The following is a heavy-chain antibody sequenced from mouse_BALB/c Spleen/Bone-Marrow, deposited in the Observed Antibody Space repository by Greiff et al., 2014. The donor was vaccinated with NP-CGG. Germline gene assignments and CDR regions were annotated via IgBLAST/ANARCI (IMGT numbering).Heavy chain of an antibody. D-gene: IGHD1-1*01. CDR2: INPSNGGT. CDR3: TRSNYGYRYFDV. Sequence: VQLVESGAELVKPGASVKLSCKASGYSFTRYYMYWVKQRPGQGLEWIGEINPSNGGTNFNEKFKSKATLTVDKSSSTAYMQFSSLTSEDSAVYYCTRSNYGYRYFDVWGAGTTVTVSS. CDR1: GYSFTRYY. J-gene: IGHJ1*01. V-gene: IGHV1S81*02.